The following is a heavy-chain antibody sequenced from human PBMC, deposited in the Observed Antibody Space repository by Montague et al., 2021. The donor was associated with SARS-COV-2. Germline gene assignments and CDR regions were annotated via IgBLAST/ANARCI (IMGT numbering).Heavy chain of an antibody. V-gene: IGHV3-33*01. CDR3: ARGSVGGYYFDY. CDR2: IWYDGSNE. J-gene: IGHJ4*02. D-gene: IGHD1-26*01. Sequence: SLRLSCAASGFIFSSYGMHWVRQAPGKGLEWVAHIWYDGSNENYVDSVKGRFTISRDNFKNTLYLQMNSLRAEDTAIYYCARGSVGGYYFDYWGQGTLVIAPS. CDR1: GFIFSSYG.